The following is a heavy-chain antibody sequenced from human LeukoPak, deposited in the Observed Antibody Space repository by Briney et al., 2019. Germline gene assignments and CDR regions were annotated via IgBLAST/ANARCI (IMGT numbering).Heavy chain of an antibody. CDR3: ARDHRSGSGSYAGTTVAFDI. D-gene: IGHD1-26*01. Sequence: PSETLSLTCTVSGGSISSSSYYWGWIRQPPGKGLEWIGSIYYSGSTYYNPSLKSRVTISVDTSKNQFSLKLSSVTAADTAVYYCARDHRSGSGSYAGTTVAFDIWGQGTMVTVSS. V-gene: IGHV4-39*02. J-gene: IGHJ3*02. CDR2: IYYSGST. CDR1: GGSISSSSYY.